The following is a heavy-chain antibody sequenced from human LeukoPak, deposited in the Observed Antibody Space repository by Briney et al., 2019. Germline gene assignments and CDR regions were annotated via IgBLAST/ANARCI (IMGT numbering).Heavy chain of an antibody. J-gene: IGHJ4*02. V-gene: IGHV4-39*01. Sequence: PSETLSLTCTVSGGSISSSSYYWGSIRQPPGKGLEWIGSIYYSGSTYYNPSLKSRVTISVDTSKNQFSLKLSSVTAADTAVYYCASHDYVWGSYRPSHWGQGTLVTVSS. CDR2: IYYSGST. CDR1: GGSISSSSYY. CDR3: ASHDYVWGSYRPSH. D-gene: IGHD3-16*02.